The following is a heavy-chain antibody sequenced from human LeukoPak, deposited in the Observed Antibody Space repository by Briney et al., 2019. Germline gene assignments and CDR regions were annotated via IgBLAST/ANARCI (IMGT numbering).Heavy chain of an antibody. CDR1: GFTFSSYV. Sequence: PGGSLRLSCAASGFTFSSYVMSWVRQAPGKGLEWVSGISGSGGSTYYADSVKGRFTISRDNSKNTLYLQMNSLRAEDTAVYYCAKVLKVGKQNSRWPDWGQGTLVTVSS. CDR3: AKVLKVGKQNSRWPD. V-gene: IGHV3-23*01. D-gene: IGHD5-12*01. CDR2: ISGSGGST. J-gene: IGHJ4*02.